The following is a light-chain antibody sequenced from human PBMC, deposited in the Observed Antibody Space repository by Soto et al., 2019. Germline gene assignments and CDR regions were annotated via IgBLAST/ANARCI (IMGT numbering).Light chain of an antibody. CDR3: QQSYSTPPLT. J-gene: IGKJ4*01. Sequence: DIQMTQSPSSLSASVGDRVTITCRASQSISSYLNWYQQKPGKAPKLLIYAASSLQSGVPSRFSGSGSGTYFTLTISSLQPEDFATYYCQQSYSTPPLTFDGGTKVEIK. V-gene: IGKV1-39*01. CDR2: AAS. CDR1: QSISSY.